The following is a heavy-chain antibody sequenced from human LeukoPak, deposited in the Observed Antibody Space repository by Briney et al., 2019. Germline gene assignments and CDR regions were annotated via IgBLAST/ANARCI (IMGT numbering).Heavy chain of an antibody. CDR1: GYSFTNYW. CDR3: ARRAQVWFRTTSDFDL. V-gene: IGHV5-51*01. D-gene: IGHD5-18*01. J-gene: IGHJ3*01. CDR2: IYSGDSDT. Sequence: GESLKISCKGSGYSFTNYWIAWVRQMPGKGLEWMGIIYSGDSDTSYSPSFQGQVTISADKSISTAYLQWSSLKASDTAMYYCARRAQVWFRTTSDFDLWGQGTMVTVSS.